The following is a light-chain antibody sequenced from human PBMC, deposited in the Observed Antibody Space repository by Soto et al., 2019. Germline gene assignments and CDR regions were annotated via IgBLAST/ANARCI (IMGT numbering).Light chain of an antibody. CDR3: QQCYMGWT. V-gene: IGKV1-5*01. CDR1: ESIGRF. Sequence: LASESIGRFLAWYQLPPGKAPKLLIYDASTLESGVPSRFSGTGSGTEFTFSITSLQPEDFGTYYCQQCYMGWTFGQGTKVDI. J-gene: IGKJ1*01. CDR2: DAS.